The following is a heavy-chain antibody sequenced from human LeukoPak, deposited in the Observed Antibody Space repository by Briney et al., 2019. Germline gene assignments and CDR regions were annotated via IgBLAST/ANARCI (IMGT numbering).Heavy chain of an antibody. CDR1: GFIISTKY. CDR3: AREGVYDSSGYNDAFDI. V-gene: IGHV3-53*01. CDR2: IKSASDT. Sequence: PGGSLRLSCAASGFIISTKYMSWVRQAPGKGLEWVSVIKSASDTRYADSVKGRFTISRDNSKKTLYLQMNSLRAEDTAVYYCAREGVYDSSGYNDAFDIWGQGTMVTVSS. J-gene: IGHJ3*02. D-gene: IGHD3-22*01.